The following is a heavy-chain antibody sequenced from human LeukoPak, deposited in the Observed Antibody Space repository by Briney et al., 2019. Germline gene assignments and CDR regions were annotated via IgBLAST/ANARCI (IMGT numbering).Heavy chain of an antibody. V-gene: IGHV3-33*01. CDR2: IWYDGSNK. D-gene: IGHD2-15*01. J-gene: IGHJ5*02. Sequence: GGSLRLSCAASGFTFSSYGMHWVRQAPGKGLEWVAVIWYDGSNKYYADSVKGRFTISRDNSKNTLYLQMNSLRAEDTAVYYCARERRAARVVVVAARGSWFDPWGQGTLVTVSS. CDR3: ARERRAARVVVVAARGSWFDP. CDR1: GFTFSSYG.